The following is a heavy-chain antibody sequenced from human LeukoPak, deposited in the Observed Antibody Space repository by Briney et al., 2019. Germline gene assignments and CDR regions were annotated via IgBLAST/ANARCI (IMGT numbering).Heavy chain of an antibody. CDR3: ARCYGSSSWLECWFDP. V-gene: IGHV1-46*01. D-gene: IGHD6-13*01. CDR1: GYTFTSYY. J-gene: IGHJ5*02. Sequence: GASVKVSCKASGYTFTSYYMHWVRQAPGQGLEWMGIINPSGGSTSYAQKFQGRVTMTRDMSTSTVYMELSSLRSEDTAVYYCARCYGSSSWLECWFDPWGQGTLVTVSS. CDR2: INPSGGST.